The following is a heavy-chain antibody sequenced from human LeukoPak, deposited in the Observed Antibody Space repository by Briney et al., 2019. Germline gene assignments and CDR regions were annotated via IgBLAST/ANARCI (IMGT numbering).Heavy chain of an antibody. CDR1: GFTFSSYA. CDR3: AKISGRDIVVVPAALAGAFDI. D-gene: IGHD2-2*01. V-gene: IGHV3-23*01. CDR2: ISGSGGST. Sequence: PGGSLRLSCAASGFTFSSYAMSWVRQAPGKGLEWVSAISGSGGSTYYADSVKGRFTISRDNSKNTLYLQMNSLRAEDTAVYYCAKISGRDIVVVPAALAGAFDIWGQGTMVTVSS. J-gene: IGHJ3*02.